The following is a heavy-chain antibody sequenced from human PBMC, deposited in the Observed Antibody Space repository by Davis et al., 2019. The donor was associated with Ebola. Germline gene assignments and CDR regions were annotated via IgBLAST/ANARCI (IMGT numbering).Heavy chain of an antibody. CDR2: IYYSGST. D-gene: IGHD1-14*01. CDR1: GGSISSYY. V-gene: IGHV4-59*08. J-gene: IGHJ6*02. CDR3: ARHGNHYYYGMDV. Sequence: SETLSLTCAVYGGSISSYYWSWIRQPPGKGLEWIGYIYYSGSTNYNPSLKSRVTISVDTSKNQFSLKLSSVTAADTAVYYCARHGNHYYYGMDVWGQGTTVTVSS.